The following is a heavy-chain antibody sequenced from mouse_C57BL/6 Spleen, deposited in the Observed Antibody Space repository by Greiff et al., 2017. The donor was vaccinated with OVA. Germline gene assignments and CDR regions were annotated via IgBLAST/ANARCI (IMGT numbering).Heavy chain of an antibody. CDR3: ARPNYYGSRGDFDV. D-gene: IGHD1-1*01. J-gene: IGHJ1*03. Sequence: VKLMESGAELVKPGASVKISCKASGYAFSSYWMNWVKQRPGKGLEWIGQIYPGDGDTNYNGKFKGKATLTADKSSSTAYMQLSSLTSEDSAVYFCARPNYYGSRGDFDVWGTGTTVTVSS. CDR1: GYAFSSYW. V-gene: IGHV1-80*01. CDR2: IYPGDGDT.